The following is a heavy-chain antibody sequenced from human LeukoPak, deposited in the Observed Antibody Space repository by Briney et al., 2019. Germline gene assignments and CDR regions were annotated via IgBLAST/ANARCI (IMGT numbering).Heavy chain of an antibody. CDR2: ISGSGGST. Sequence: GGSLRLSCAASGFTFSSYWMNWARQAPGKGLEWVSAISGSGGSTYYADSVKGRFTISRDNSKNTLYLQMNSLRAEDTAVYYCAKRSGYDILTGCDYWGQGTLVTVSS. V-gene: IGHV3-23*01. CDR1: GFTFSSYW. D-gene: IGHD3-9*01. J-gene: IGHJ4*02. CDR3: AKRSGYDILTGCDY.